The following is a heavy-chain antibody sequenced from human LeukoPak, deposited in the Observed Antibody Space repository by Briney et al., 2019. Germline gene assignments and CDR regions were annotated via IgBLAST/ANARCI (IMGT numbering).Heavy chain of an antibody. V-gene: IGHV4-34*01. CDR3: ARGGLDEGWFDP. Sequence: SETLSLTCAVYGGSFSGYYWSWIRQPPGKGLEWIGEINHSGSTNYNPSLKSRVTIPVDTSKNQFSLKLSSVTAADTAVYYCARGGLDEGWFDPWGQGTLVTVSS. D-gene: IGHD6-19*01. J-gene: IGHJ5*02. CDR1: GGSFSGYY. CDR2: INHSGST.